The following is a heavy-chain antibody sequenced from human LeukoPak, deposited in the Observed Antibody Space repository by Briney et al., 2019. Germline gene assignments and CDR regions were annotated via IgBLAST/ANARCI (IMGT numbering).Heavy chain of an antibody. J-gene: IGHJ4*02. CDR3: ARGGSGGHLDY. Sequence: GGSLRLSCAASGFTVSTNYMSWVRQAPGKLPDWVSFIYSGGSTYYAECVKGRFTISRDSSNLYLKMNRLTAEDTAVYYCARGGSGGHLDYWGQGTLVTVSS. V-gene: IGHV3-53*01. CDR1: GFTVSTNY. D-gene: IGHD3-3*02. CDR2: IYSGGST.